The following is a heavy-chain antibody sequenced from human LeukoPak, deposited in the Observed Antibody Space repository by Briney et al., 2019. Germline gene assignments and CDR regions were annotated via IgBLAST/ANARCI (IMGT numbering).Heavy chain of an antibody. CDR3: ARGTLDGSNFGYYYYYMDV. D-gene: IGHD5-24*01. J-gene: IGHJ6*03. CDR1: GGSISSYY. Sequence: PSETLSLTCTVSGGSISSYYWSWIRQPPGKGLEWIGYIYYSGSTNYNPSLKSRVTISVDTSKNQFSLKLSSVTAADTAVYYCARGTLDGSNFGYYYYYMDVWGKGTTVTVSS. CDR2: IYYSGST. V-gene: IGHV4-59*01.